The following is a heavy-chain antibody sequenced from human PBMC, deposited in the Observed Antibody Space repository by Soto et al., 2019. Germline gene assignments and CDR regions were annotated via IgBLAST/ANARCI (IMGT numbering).Heavy chain of an antibody. CDR2: ISGSGTNR. Sequence: EVQLLESGGGLVQPGGSLRLSCAASGFTFSSYAMTRVRQAPGKGLEWVSAISGSGTNRYYADSAKGRFTISRDNSKNTLYLQMNSLRAEDTAVYYCAKDRVDYGDYRGLDYWGQGTLVTVSS. CDR1: GFTFSSYA. CDR3: AKDRVDYGDYRGLDY. D-gene: IGHD4-17*01. J-gene: IGHJ4*02. V-gene: IGHV3-23*01.